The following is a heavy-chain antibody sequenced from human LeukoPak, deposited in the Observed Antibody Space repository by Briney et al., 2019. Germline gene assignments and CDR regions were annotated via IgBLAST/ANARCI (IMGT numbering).Heavy chain of an antibody. J-gene: IGHJ6*03. V-gene: IGHV3-43*02. CDR1: GFTFDDYA. Sequence: GGSLRLSCAASGFTFDDYAMHWVRQAPGKGLEWVSLISGDGGSTYYADSVKGRFTISRDNSKNSLYLQMNSLRTEDTALYYCAXDGGSYYLVDYXXMDVWGKGXXVTVSS. CDR2: ISGDGGST. CDR3: AXDGGSYYLVDYXXMDV. D-gene: IGHD1-26*01.